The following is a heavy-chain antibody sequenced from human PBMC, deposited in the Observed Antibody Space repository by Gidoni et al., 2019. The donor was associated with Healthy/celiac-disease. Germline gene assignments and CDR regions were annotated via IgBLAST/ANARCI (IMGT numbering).Heavy chain of an antibody. CDR2: IIPIFGTA. CDR1: GGTFSSYA. CDR3: ARESRRGSSPGGGMDV. J-gene: IGHJ6*02. Sequence: QVQLVQSGAEVKQPGSSVQVSCKASGGTFSSYAISWVRQAPGQGLEWMGGIIPIFGTANYAQKFQGRVTITADESTSTAYMELSSLRSEDTAVYYCARESRRGSSPGGGMDVWGQGTTVTVSS. D-gene: IGHD2-8*02. V-gene: IGHV1-69*01.